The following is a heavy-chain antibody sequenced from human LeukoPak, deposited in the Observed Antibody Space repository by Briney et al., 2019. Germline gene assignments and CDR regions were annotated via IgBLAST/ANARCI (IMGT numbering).Heavy chain of an antibody. Sequence: PSETLSLTCAVYGGSFSGYYWSWIRQPPGKGLEWIWEISHSGSTNYNPALKSRVTISLDTSKNQFSLQLSSVTAADTAVYYCTRGWYGNAFDIWGQGTMVTVSS. CDR1: GGSFSGYY. CDR3: TRGWYGNAFDI. J-gene: IGHJ3*02. D-gene: IGHD6-13*01. V-gene: IGHV4-34*01. CDR2: ISHSGST.